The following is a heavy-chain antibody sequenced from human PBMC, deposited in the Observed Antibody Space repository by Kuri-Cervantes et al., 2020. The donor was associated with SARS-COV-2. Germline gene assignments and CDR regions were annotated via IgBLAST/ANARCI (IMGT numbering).Heavy chain of an antibody. Sequence: LSLTCAASGFTFSSYAMSWVRQAPGKGLEWVSAISGSGGITYYADSVKGRFTISRDNSKNTLYLQMNSLRAEDTAVYYCAKDWGYCSSTSCYDNWFDPWDQGTLVTVSS. D-gene: IGHD2-2*01. V-gene: IGHV3-23*01. CDR2: ISGSGGIT. CDR1: GFTFSSYA. CDR3: AKDWGYCSSTSCYDNWFDP. J-gene: IGHJ5*02.